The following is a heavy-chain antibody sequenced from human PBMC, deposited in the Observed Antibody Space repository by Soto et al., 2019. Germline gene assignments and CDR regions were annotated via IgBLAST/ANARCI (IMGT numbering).Heavy chain of an antibody. J-gene: IGHJ4*02. D-gene: IGHD2-15*01. V-gene: IGHV3-23*01. Sequence: VQLLESGGGLVQPGGSLRLSCAASGFTFSSYAMSWVRQAPGKGLEWVSAISGSGGSTYYADSVKGRFTISRDNSKNTLYLQRNSLSAEDTAVYYCAKVGGGLLPQIDYWGQGTLVTVSS. CDR2: ISGSGGST. CDR3: AKVGGGLLPQIDY. CDR1: GFTFSSYA.